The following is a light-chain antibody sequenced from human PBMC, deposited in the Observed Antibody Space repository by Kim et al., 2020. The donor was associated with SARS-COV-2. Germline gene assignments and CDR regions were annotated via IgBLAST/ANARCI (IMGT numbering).Light chain of an antibody. CDR1: QTLTSSY. V-gene: IGKV3-20*01. J-gene: IGKJ2*01. CDR2: DAS. CDR3: QQYGGSPPYT. Sequence: SPGEVATRSCRASQTLTSSYLAWYQQRPGQPPRLLIHDASTRATGIPDRFSGSGSGTDFTLTISRLEPEDSAIYFCQQYGGSPPYTFGRGTKLEI.